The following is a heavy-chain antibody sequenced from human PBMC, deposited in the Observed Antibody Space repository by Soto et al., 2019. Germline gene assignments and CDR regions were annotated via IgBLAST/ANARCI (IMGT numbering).Heavy chain of an antibody. D-gene: IGHD3-3*02. CDR1: GDSINSSNSH. V-gene: IGHV4-39*01. CDR3: VRYDRINMKPYSPEGFHI. J-gene: IGHJ3*02. CDR2: VYYGGAIFYSGNI. Sequence: SETLSLTCTVSGDSINSSNSHGGWTRQPPGKGLEYIGSVYYGGAIFYSGNIYYNPSLKSRVTISVDTSKNQFSLRLSSVTAADTGVYYCVRYDRINMKPYSPEGFHIWGQGTMVTVSS.